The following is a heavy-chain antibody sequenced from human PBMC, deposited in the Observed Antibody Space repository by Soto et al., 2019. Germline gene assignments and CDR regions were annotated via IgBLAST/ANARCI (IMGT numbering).Heavy chain of an antibody. CDR3: ARMGVGGYCSSTSCRYMDV. Sequence: SETLSLTCAVSSGSISSSNWWSWVRQPPGKGLEWIGEIYHSGSTNYNPSLKSRVTISVDKSKNQFSLKLSSVTAADTAVYYCARMGVGGYCSSTSCRYMDVWGKGTTVTVPS. CDR2: IYHSGST. CDR1: SGSISSSNW. V-gene: IGHV4-4*02. J-gene: IGHJ6*03. D-gene: IGHD2-2*01.